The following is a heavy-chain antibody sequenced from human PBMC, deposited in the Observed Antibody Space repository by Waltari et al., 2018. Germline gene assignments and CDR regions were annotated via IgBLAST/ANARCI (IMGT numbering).Heavy chain of an antibody. Sequence: QVQLQESGPGLVKPSETLSLTCTVSGGSISSYYWSWIRQPPGKGLEWIGYIYYSGSTNYNPSRKSRVTISVDTSKNQFSLKLSSVTAADTAVYYCARDPSGYYGMDVWGQGTTVTVSS. CDR2: IYYSGST. CDR1: GGSISSYY. J-gene: IGHJ6*02. V-gene: IGHV4-59*01. CDR3: ARDPSGYYGMDV.